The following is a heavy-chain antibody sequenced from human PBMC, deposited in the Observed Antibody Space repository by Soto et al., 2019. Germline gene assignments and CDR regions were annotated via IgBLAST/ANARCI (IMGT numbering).Heavy chain of an antibody. D-gene: IGHD6-13*01. CDR1: GFTFSRYW. J-gene: IGHJ5*02. V-gene: IGHV3-7*01. CDR3: AREAAAGYLNWFDP. CDR2: IKQDGSEK. Sequence: GGSLRLSCAASGFTFSRYWMSWVRQAPGKGLEWVANIKQDGSEKYYVDSVKGRFTISRDNAKNSLYLQMNSLRAEDTAVYYCAREAAAGYLNWFDPWGQGTLVTVSS.